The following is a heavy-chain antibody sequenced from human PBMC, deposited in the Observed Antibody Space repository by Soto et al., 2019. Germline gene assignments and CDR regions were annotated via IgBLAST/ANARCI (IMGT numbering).Heavy chain of an antibody. CDR3: AKDNSPYSGYNSFDY. J-gene: IGHJ4*02. CDR2: ISGSGTNT. Sequence: EVRLLESGGGLIQPGGSLRLSCAASGFTFSSYVMSWVRQAPGTGLEWVSGISGSGTNTYYADSVKGPFTISRDNSKNTLYLQMTSLRAEDTAEYYCAKDNSPYSGYNSFDYWGEGTLVTVSS. CDR1: GFTFSSYV. D-gene: IGHD5-12*01. V-gene: IGHV3-23*01.